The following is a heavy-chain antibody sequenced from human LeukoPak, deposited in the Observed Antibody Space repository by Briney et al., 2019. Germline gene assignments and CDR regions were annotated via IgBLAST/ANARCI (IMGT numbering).Heavy chain of an antibody. CDR3: TRSGDTTIIKGGDY. V-gene: IGHV3-49*04. Sequence: PGGSLRLSCTASGFTFGDYAMSWVRQAPGKGLEWVGFIRSKAYGGTTEYAASVKGRFTISRDDSKSIAYLQMNSLKTEDTAVYYCTRSGDTTIIKGGDYWGQGTLVTVSS. J-gene: IGHJ4*02. CDR1: GFTFGDYA. CDR2: IRSKAYGGTT. D-gene: IGHD5-18*01.